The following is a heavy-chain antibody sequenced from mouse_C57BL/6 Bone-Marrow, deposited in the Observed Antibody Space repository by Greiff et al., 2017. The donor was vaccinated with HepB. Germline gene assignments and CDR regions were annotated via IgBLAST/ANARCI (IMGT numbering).Heavy chain of an antibody. V-gene: IGHV3-8*01. CDR1: GYSITSDY. CDR3: ARYSGYYGSSYGYFDY. CDR2: ISYSGST. Sequence: EVKLQESGPGLAKPSQTLSLTCSVTGYSITSDYWNWIRKFPGNKLEYMGYISYSGSTYYNPSLKSRISITRDTTKNQYYLKLNSVTTEDTATYYGARYSGYYGSSYGYFDYWGQGTTLTVSS. J-gene: IGHJ2*01. D-gene: IGHD1-1*01.